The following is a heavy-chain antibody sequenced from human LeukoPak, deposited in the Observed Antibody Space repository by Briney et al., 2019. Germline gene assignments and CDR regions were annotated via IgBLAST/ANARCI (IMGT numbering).Heavy chain of an antibody. D-gene: IGHD6-19*01. J-gene: IGHJ6*02. V-gene: IGHV1-69*13. CDR3: ASRRWPVKRPDYYYGMDV. CDR1: GGTFSSYA. CDR2: IIPIFGTA. Sequence: SVKVSCKASGGTFSSYAISWVRQAPGQGLEWMGGIIPIFGTANYAQKFQGRVTITADESTSTAYMELSSLRSEDTAVYYCASRRWPVKRPDYYYGMDVWGQGTTVTVSS.